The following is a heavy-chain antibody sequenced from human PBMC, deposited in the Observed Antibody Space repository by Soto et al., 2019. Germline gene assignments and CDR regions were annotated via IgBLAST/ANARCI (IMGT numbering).Heavy chain of an antibody. CDR2: IYSGGST. V-gene: IGHV3-53*01. CDR1: GFTVSSNY. CDR3: ARDAGRSNYYYGMDV. Sequence: VQLVESGGGLIQPGGSLRLSCAASGFTVSSNYMSWVRQAPGKGLEWVSVIYSGGSTYYADSVKGRFTISRDNSKNTLYLQMNSLRAEDTAVYYCARDAGRSNYYYGMDVWGQGTTVTVSS. J-gene: IGHJ6*02.